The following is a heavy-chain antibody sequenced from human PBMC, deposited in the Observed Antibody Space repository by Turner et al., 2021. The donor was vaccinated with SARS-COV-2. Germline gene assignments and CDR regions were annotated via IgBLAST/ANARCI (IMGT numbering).Heavy chain of an antibody. J-gene: IGHJ6*02. CDR1: GCSISSYY. CDR2: IHTSGNT. CDR3: ARVGLGNYCYGMDV. Sequence: QVQLQESGPGLVKPSETLSLTCTVSGCSISSYYWSWIRQPAGKGLQWIGRIHTSGNTDYNPSLKSRVTMSLDTSKNQFSLRLSSVTAADTAVYYCARVGLGNYCYGMDVWGQGTTVTVSS. D-gene: IGHD3-22*01. V-gene: IGHV4-4*07.